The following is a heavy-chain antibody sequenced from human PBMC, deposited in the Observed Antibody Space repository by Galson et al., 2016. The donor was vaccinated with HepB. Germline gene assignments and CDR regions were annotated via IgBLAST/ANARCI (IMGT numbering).Heavy chain of an antibody. V-gene: IGHV3-33*01. D-gene: IGHD4-17*01. J-gene: IGHJ4*02. CDR1: GFTFNSYG. Sequence: SLRLSCAASGFTFNSYGMHWVRQAPGKGLEWVALVWYDEINKFYRDSVKGRFTISRDNSKSTLYLQMNNLRAEDTAVYYCASGTTMTPDYFDYWGQGTLVTVSS. CDR2: VWYDEINK. CDR3: ASGTTMTPDYFDY.